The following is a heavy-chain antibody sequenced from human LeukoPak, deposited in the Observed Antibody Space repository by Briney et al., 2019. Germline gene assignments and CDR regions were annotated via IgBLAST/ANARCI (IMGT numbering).Heavy chain of an antibody. CDR2: IYYSGST. CDR3: AVGYCSGGSCYSDDSFDY. V-gene: IGHV4-39*01. J-gene: IGHJ4*02. CDR1: GGSISSSSYY. Sequence: SETLSLTCTVSGGSISSSSYYWGWIRQPPGKGLEWIGSIYYSGSTYYNPSLKSRVTISVDTSKNQFSLKLSSVTAADTAVYYCAVGYCSGGSCYSDDSFDYWGQGTLVTVSS. D-gene: IGHD2-15*01.